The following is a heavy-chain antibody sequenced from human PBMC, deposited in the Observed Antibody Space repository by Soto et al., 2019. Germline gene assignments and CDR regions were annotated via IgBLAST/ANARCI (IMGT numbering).Heavy chain of an antibody. CDR1: GFSFSSYA. Sequence: PVGSLRLSCAASGFSFSSYAMSWVRQAPGKGLEWVSVISAAGGSTYYAESVKGRFTISRDNSKNTLYLQMNSLRAEDTAVYYCAKQTSNSCSWSRCYFDYWGQGALVTVSS. CDR2: ISAAGGST. V-gene: IGHV3-23*01. J-gene: IGHJ4*02. D-gene: IGHD3-10*02. CDR3: AKQTSNSCSWSRCYFDY.